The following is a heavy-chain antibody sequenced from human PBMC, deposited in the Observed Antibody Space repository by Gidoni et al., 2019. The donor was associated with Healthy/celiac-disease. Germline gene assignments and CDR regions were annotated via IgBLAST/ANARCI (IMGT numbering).Heavy chain of an antibody. CDR3: ARRAVIVVVPAAINWFDP. CDR1: GGSFSGYY. J-gene: IGHJ5*02. Sequence: QVQLQQWGAGLLKPSETLSLTCAVYGGSFSGYYWSWIRQPPGKGLEWIGEINHSGSTNYNPSLKSRVTISVDTSKNQFSLKLSSVTAADTAVYYCARRAVIVVVPAAINWFDPWGQGTLVTVSS. CDR2: INHSGST. V-gene: IGHV4-34*01. D-gene: IGHD2-2*01.